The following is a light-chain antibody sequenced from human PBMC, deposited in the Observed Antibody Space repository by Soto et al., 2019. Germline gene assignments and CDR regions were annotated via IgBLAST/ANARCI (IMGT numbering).Light chain of an antibody. CDR1: QSVSSN. Sequence: EIVMTQSPATLSVAPGERATLSCRASQSVSSNLAWYQQKPGQAPRLLIYGASTRATGIPARFSGSGSGTEFTLTISSLQSEDFAVYYCQQYKNWPLLFGQGTKVDIK. CDR2: GAS. J-gene: IGKJ1*01. CDR3: QQYKNWPLL. V-gene: IGKV3-15*01.